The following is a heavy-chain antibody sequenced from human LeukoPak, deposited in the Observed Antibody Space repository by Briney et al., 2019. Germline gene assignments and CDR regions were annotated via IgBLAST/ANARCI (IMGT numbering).Heavy chain of an antibody. CDR1: GFTVSSNY. J-gene: IGHJ4*02. D-gene: IGHD6-13*01. CDR3: ARLLRAQLVIDY. Sequence: GGSLRLSCAASGFTVSSNYMSWVRQAPGKGLEWVSVIYSGGSTYYADSVKGRSTISRHDSKNTLYLQMNSLRAEDTAVYYCARLLRAQLVIDYWGQGTLVTVSS. V-gene: IGHV3-53*04. CDR2: IYSGGST.